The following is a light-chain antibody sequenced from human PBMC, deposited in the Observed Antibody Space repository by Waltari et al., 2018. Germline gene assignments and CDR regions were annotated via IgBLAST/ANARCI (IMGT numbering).Light chain of an antibody. V-gene: IGKV2-28*01. CDR2: LGS. CDR3: MQALQYT. CDR1: QSLLHSNGYNY. J-gene: IGKJ2*01. Sequence: DIVMTQSPLSLPVTPGEPASISCRSSQSLLHSNGYNYLDWYLQKPGQSPQLLIYLGSNRASGVPYRFSGSGSGTDFTLKISRVEAEDVGVYYCMQALQYTFGQGTKLEIK.